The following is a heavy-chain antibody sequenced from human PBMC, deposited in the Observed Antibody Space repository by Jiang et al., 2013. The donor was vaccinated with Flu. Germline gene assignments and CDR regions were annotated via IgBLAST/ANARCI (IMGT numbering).Heavy chain of an antibody. CDR3: ARSFSGVISGMDV. D-gene: IGHD3-10*01. J-gene: IGHJ6*02. V-gene: IGHV4-39*01. CDR1: GGPISRSSYY. CDR2: IYYSGST. Sequence: GSGLVKPSETLSLTCTVSGGPISRSSYYWGWIRQPPGKGLEWVGNIYYSGSTDYNPSLKSRVTISVDTSKNQFSLKLSSVTAADTAVCYCARSFSGVISGMDVWGQGTTVTVSS.